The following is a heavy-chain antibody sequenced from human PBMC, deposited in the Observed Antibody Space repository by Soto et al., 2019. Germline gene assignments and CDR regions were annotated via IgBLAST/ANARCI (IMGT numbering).Heavy chain of an antibody. CDR2: IYYSGST. D-gene: IGHD3-9*01. CDR1: GGSISSGDYY. CDR3: ARVPLTSRPYYFDY. J-gene: IGHJ4*02. V-gene: IGHV4-30-4*01. Sequence: KASETLSLTCTVSGGSISSGDYYWSWIRQPPGKGLEWIGYIYYSGSTYYNPSLKSRVTISVDTSKNQFSLKLSSVTAADTAVYYCARVPLTSRPYYFDYWGQGTLVTVSS.